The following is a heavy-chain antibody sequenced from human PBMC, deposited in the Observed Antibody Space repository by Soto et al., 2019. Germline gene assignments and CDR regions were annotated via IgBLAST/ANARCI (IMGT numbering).Heavy chain of an antibody. CDR1: GYSFTSYW. Sequence: PGESLKISCKGSGYSFTSYWIGWVRQMPGKGLEWMGIIYPGDSDTRYSPSFQGQVTISADKSISTAYLQWSSLKASDTAMYYCAMSSIAARRYYYYGMDVWGQGTTVTVSS. V-gene: IGHV5-51*01. J-gene: IGHJ6*02. CDR2: IYPGDSDT. D-gene: IGHD6-6*01. CDR3: AMSSIAARRYYYYGMDV.